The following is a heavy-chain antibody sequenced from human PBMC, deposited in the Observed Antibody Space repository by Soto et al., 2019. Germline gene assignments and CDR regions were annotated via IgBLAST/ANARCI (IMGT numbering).Heavy chain of an antibody. CDR2: ISSNGGST. V-gene: IGHV3-64*01. D-gene: IGHD3-3*01. Sequence: EVQLVESGGGLVQPGGSLRLSCAASGFTFSSYAMHWVRQAPGQGLEYVSAISSNGGSTYYANSVKGRFTISRDNSMNTLYLQLGSLRAEDRAVYYCARDNYDFWSGYPEYYFDYWGQGTLVTVSS. CDR3: ARDNYDFWSGYPEYYFDY. CDR1: GFTFSSYA. J-gene: IGHJ4*02.